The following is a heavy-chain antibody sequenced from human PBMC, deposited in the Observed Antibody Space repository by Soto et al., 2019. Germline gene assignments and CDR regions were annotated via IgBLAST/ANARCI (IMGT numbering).Heavy chain of an antibody. Sequence: SGGSLSLSCAASGFNFTKAWMTWVRQAPGKGREWVGRIRSKTDGGTTDFAAPVKGRFSISRDDSKKTMFLQMNSLKTEDTAVYYCTTQPLDYWGQGTLVTVSS. CDR1: GFNFTKAW. J-gene: IGHJ4*02. V-gene: IGHV3-15*01. CDR2: IRSKTDGGTT. CDR3: TTQPLDY.